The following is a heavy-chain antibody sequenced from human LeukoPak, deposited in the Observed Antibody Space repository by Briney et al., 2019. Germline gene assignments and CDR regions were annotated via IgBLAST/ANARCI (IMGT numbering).Heavy chain of an antibody. J-gene: IGHJ4*02. CDR2: ISAYNGNT. CDR1: GYTFTSYG. V-gene: IGHV1-18*01. Sequence: ASVKVSCKASGYTFTSYGISWVRQAPGQGLEWMGWISAYNGNTNYAQKLQGRVTMTTDTSTSTAYMELRSLRSDDTAVYYCARDGRSDYYYDSSGNFDYWGQGTLVTVSS. CDR3: ARDGRSDYYYDSSGNFDY. D-gene: IGHD3-22*01.